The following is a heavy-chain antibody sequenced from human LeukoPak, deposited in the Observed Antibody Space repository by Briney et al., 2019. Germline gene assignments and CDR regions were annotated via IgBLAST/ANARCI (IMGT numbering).Heavy chain of an antibody. CDR2: IYYSGNT. CDR3: ARSTGSTMFIDY. Sequence: SETLSLTCTVSGVSISPYYWSWIRQPPGKGLEWLGYIYYSGNTDYNPSLKSRVAISVDTSKNQFSLKLSSVTAADTAVYYCARSTGSTMFIDYWGQGTLVTVSS. V-gene: IGHV4-59*01. CDR1: GVSISPYY. D-gene: IGHD3-10*02. J-gene: IGHJ4*02.